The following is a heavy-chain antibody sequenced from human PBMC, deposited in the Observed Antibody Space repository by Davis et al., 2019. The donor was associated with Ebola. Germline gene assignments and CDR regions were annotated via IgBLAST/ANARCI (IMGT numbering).Heavy chain of an antibody. V-gene: IGHV3-33*01. CDR2: IWYDGSNK. J-gene: IGHJ4*02. CDR1: GFTFSSYG. Sequence: GESLKISCAASGFTFSSYGMHWVRQAPGKGLEWVAVIWYDGSNKYYADSVKGRFTISRDNAKNSLYLQMNSLRAEDTAVYYCARDGSSSSLGRLDYWGQGTLATVSS. CDR3: ARDGSSSSLGRLDY. D-gene: IGHD6-6*01.